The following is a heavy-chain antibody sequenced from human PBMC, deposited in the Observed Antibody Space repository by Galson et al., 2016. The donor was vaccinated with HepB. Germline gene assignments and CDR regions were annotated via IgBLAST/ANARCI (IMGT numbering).Heavy chain of an antibody. V-gene: IGHV4-59*08. CDR2: IYSGGST. Sequence: SETLSLTCTVSGGSISSRYWSWIRQPPGKGLEWIGYIYSGGSTNYNPSFKSRVTISVDTSNNQFSLKLTSVTAADTAVYYCARVGGDYEVYYGMDVWGQGTTVTVSS. D-gene: IGHD4-17*01. CDR3: ARVGGDYEVYYGMDV. CDR1: GGSISSRY. J-gene: IGHJ6*02.